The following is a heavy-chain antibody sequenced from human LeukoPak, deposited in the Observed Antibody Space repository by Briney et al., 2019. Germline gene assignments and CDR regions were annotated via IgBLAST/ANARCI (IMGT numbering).Heavy chain of an antibody. J-gene: IGHJ4*02. CDR1: GFTLSSYS. Sequence: GGSLRLSCAASGFTLSSYSMNWVRQAPGKGLEWVSYISSSSSTIYYADSVKGRFTISRDNAKNSLYLQMNSLRAEDTAVYYCALGKDGLFDYWGQGTLVTVSS. V-gene: IGHV3-48*01. D-gene: IGHD5-24*01. CDR2: ISSSSSTI. CDR3: ALGKDGLFDY.